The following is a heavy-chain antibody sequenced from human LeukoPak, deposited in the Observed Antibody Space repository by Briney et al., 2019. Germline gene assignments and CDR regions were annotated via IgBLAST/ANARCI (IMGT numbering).Heavy chain of an antibody. J-gene: IGHJ4*02. CDR3: ASLTYYDILTGYPFDY. D-gene: IGHD3-9*01. Sequence: GGSLRLSCAASGFTFSSYGMRWVRQAPGKGLEWVAFIRYDGSNKYYADSVKGRFTISRDNSKNTLYLQMNSLRAEDTAVYYCASLTYYDILTGYPFDYWGQGTLVTVSS. V-gene: IGHV3-30*02. CDR2: IRYDGSNK. CDR1: GFTFSSYG.